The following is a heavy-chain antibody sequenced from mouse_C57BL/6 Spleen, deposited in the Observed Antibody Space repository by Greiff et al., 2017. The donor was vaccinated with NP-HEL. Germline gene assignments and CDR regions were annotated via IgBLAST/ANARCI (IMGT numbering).Heavy chain of an antibody. CDR2: IYPRSGNT. J-gene: IGHJ2*01. CDR1: GYTFPSHG. Sequence: QVQLQQSGAELARPGASVKLSCKASGYTFPSHGISWVKQRTGQGLEGIGEIYPRSGNTYLNEKFKGKATLTADKSSSTAYMELRSLTSEDSAVYFCARARLLDYWGQGTTLTVSS. V-gene: IGHV1-81*01. CDR3: ARARLLDY.